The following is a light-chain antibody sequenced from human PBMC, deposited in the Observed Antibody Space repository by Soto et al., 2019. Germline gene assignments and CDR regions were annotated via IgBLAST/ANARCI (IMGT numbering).Light chain of an antibody. CDR2: DVS. CDR1: SSDVGGYNY. Sequence: QSVLTQPASVSGSPGQSITISCTGTSSDVGGYNYVSWYQQHPGKAPKLMIYDVSNQPSGVSNRFSGSKSGNTASLTISVLLAEDEADYCCSSYTSSSTPYVFGTGTKVT. CDR3: SSYTSSSTPYV. J-gene: IGLJ1*01. V-gene: IGLV2-14*01.